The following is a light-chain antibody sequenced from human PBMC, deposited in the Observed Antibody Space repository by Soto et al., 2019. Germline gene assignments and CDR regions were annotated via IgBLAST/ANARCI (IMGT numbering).Light chain of an antibody. CDR3: SSYTSSSTVV. CDR1: SSDVGGYNY. J-gene: IGLJ2*01. V-gene: IGLV2-14*01. Sequence: QSALTQPASVSGSPGQSITISCTGTSSDVGGYNYVSWYQQHPGKAPKLMIYDVSNRPSGVSNRFSGSKSGNTASLTISGLQAEDEADYYCSSYTSSSTVVCGGGTKLTGL. CDR2: DVS.